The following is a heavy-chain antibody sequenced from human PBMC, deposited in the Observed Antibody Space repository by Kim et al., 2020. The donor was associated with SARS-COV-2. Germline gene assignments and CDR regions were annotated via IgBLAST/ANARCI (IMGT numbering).Heavy chain of an antibody. V-gene: IGHV3-11*03. D-gene: IGHD6-13*01. CDR2: ISSSSSYT. J-gene: IGHJ2*01. Sequence: GGSLRLSCAASGFTFSDYYMSWIRQAPGKGLEWVSYISSSSSYTNYADSVKGRFTISRDNAKNSLYLQMNSLRAEDTAVYYCARPPLAAAPSYWYFDLWGRGTLVTVSS. CDR1: GFTFSDYY. CDR3: ARPPLAAAPSYWYFDL.